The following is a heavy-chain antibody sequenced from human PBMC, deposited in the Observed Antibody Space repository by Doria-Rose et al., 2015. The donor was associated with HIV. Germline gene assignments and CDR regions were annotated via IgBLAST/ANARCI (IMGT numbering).Heavy chain of an antibody. V-gene: IGHV1-18*01. J-gene: IGHJ5*02. D-gene: IGHD3-22*01. CDR3: ARDYYYLSTGYEDCFDP. CDR2: VSAYAGNT. CDR1: GYTFTSYG. Sequence: GYTFTSYGISWVRQAPGQGLEWMGWVSAYAGNTNYAQKFQGRVTMTTDTSTSTAYMELRSLRYDDTAVYYCARDYYYLSTGYEDCFDPWGQGALVTVSS.